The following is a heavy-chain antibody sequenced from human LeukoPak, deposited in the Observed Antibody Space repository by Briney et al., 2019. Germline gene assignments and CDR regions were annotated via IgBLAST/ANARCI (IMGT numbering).Heavy chain of an antibody. D-gene: IGHD3-10*01. V-gene: IGHV4-31*03. CDR2: IYYSGST. Sequence: SETLSLTCTVSGGSISSGGYYWSWIRQHPGKGLEWIGYIYYSGSTYYNPSLKSRVTISVDTSKNQFSLKLSSVTAADTAVYYCARAPDYYGSGSYYNLYFDYWGQGTLVTVSS. J-gene: IGHJ4*02. CDR1: GGSISSGGYY. CDR3: ARAPDYYGSGSYYNLYFDY.